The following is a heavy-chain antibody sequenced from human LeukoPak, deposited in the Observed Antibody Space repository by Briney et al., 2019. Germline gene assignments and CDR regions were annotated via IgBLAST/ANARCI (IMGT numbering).Heavy chain of an antibody. CDR2: INHSGST. J-gene: IGHJ4*02. CDR3: ARGYDYGLRY. V-gene: IGHV4-34*01. CDR1: GGSFSGYY. D-gene: IGHD4-17*01. Sequence: KPSETLSLTCAVYGGSFSGYYWSWIRQPPGKGLEWIGEINHSGSTNYNPSLKSRVTISVDTSKNQFSLKLSSVTAADTAVYYCARGYDYGLRYWGQGTLVTVSS.